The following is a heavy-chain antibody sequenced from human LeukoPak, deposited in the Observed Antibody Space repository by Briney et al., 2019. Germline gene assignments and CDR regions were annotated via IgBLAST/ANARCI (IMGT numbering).Heavy chain of an antibody. V-gene: IGHV4-39*07. CDR1: GGSISSSSYY. J-gene: IGHJ4*02. CDR2: IYYSGST. CDR3: AREEGTYCSGGSCYSGYYDSSGYNY. D-gene: IGHD2-15*01. Sequence: SETLSLTCTVSGGSISSSSYYWGWIRQPPGKGLEWIGSIYYSGSTYYNPSLKSRVTISVDTSKNQFSLKLSSVTAADTAVYYCAREEGTYCSGGSCYSGYYDSSGYNYWGQGTLVTVSS.